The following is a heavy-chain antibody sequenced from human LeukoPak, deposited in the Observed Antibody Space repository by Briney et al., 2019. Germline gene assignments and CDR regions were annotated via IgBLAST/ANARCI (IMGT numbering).Heavy chain of an antibody. J-gene: IGHJ4*02. CDR1: GFTFSYFA. Sequence: HTGASLRPCFAASGFTFSYFANSWVRRAPGKGLEWVSGISGSGDTYYADSVKGRFTISRDNSKNTLYLQMNSLRAEDTAVYYCAKGGSVVPFDYWGQGTLVTVSS. CDR3: AKGGSVVPFDY. CDR2: ISGSGDT. V-gene: IGHV3-23*01. D-gene: IGHD2-21*01.